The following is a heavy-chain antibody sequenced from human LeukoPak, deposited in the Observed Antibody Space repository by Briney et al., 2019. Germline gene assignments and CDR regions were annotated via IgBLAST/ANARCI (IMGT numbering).Heavy chain of an antibody. Sequence: GESLKISCKGSGYSFTSYWIGWVRQMPGKGLEWMGIIYPGYSDTRYSPSFQGQVTISADKSISTAYLQWSSLKASDTAMYYCARPSSSSWYPIYYFDYWGQGTLVTVSS. CDR2: IYPGYSDT. J-gene: IGHJ4*02. D-gene: IGHD6-13*01. V-gene: IGHV5-51*01. CDR3: ARPSSSSWYPIYYFDY. CDR1: GYSFTSYW.